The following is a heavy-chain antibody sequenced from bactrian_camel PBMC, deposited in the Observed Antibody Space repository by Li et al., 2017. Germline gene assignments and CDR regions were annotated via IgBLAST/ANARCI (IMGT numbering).Heavy chain of an antibody. J-gene: IGHJ6*01. Sequence: QLVESGGGLVQPGGSLRLSCAVSVSSANDYCLGWFRQAPGKEREGVARIATGSGNTYYADSVKGRFTISRDNAKNTVYLQMNSLKPEDTAVYYCISAWAGWADLDYWGQGTQVTVS. D-gene: IGHD5*01. CDR1: VSSANDYC. CDR3: ISAWAGWADLDY. CDR2: IATGSGNT. V-gene: IGHV3S25*01.